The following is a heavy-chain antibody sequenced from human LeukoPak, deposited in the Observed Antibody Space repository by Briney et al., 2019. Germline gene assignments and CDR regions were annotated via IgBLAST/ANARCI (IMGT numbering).Heavy chain of an antibody. Sequence: PSETLSLTCTVSGGSISSYYWSWIRQPPVKGLEWIGSIYYTGSTNYNPSLKSRVTISIDTPKNQFSLKLSSVTAADTAVYFCASGGGSELDYWGQGTLVTVSS. CDR1: GGSISSYY. CDR2: IYYTGST. CDR3: ASGGGSELDY. D-gene: IGHD3-16*01. J-gene: IGHJ4*02. V-gene: IGHV4-59*08.